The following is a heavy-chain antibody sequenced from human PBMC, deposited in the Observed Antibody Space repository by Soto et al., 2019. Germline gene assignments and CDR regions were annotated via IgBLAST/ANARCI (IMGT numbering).Heavy chain of an antibody. V-gene: IGHV1-69*15. CDR3: AKDGAREGYLGNWSAP. Sequence: QVQLVQSGAEVKKPGSSVKVSCKASGGTFSNYAITWVRQAPGQGLEWLGRIIPIFGTRDYAQKFQGRVTITAXXXTXXAYMELSSLRSDDTAVYYCAKDGAREGYLGNWSAPWGQGTPVTVSS. J-gene: IGHJ5*02. CDR2: IIPIFGTR. D-gene: IGHD1-26*01. CDR1: GGTFSNYA.